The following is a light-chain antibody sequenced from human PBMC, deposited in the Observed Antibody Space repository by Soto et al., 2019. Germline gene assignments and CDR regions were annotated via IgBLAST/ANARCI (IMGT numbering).Light chain of an antibody. CDR3: CSSAGSSTFV. Sequence: QSALTQPASGSGSPGHSITISCTGTSSDVGSYNLVSWYQQHPGKAPKLMIYEGSKRPSGVSNRLSGSKSGTTASLTISGLQAEDEADYYCCSSAGSSTFVFGTGTKVTAL. CDR1: SSDVGSYNL. V-gene: IGLV2-23*01. CDR2: EGS. J-gene: IGLJ1*01.